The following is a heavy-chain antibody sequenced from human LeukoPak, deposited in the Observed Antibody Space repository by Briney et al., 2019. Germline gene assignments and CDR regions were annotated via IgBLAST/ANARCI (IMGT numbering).Heavy chain of an antibody. V-gene: IGHV3-53*01. D-gene: IGHD3-9*01. Sequence: GGSLRLSCAASGFTVSSNYMSWVRQAPGKGLEWVSVIYSGGSTYYADSVKGRFTISRDNSKNTLYLQMNSLRAEDTAVYYCARVPVGYFDWLTPHTNLGYYYMDVWGKGTTVTISS. CDR1: GFTVSSNY. CDR2: IYSGGST. CDR3: ARVPVGYFDWLTPHTNLGYYYMDV. J-gene: IGHJ6*03.